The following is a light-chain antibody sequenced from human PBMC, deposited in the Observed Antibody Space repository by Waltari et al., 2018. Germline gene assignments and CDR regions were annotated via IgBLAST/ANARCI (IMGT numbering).Light chain of an antibody. Sequence: EIVLTQSPGTLFLFPGERATPPCRASQSVTSISLTWYQQKLGQAPRLLIYGTSSRATAIPDRFSGSGSGTDFTLTISRLEPEDFAVYYCQQYDGEVVTFGGGTKVEI. V-gene: IGKV3-20*01. J-gene: IGKJ4*01. CDR1: QSVTSIS. CDR3: QQYDGEVVT. CDR2: GTS.